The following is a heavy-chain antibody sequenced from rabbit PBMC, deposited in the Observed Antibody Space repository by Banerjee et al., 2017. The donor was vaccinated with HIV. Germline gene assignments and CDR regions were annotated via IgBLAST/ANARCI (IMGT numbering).Heavy chain of an antibody. J-gene: IGHJ6*01. Sequence: QEQLEESGGDLVQPEGSLTVTCKASGFTLSSYYMCWVRQAPGKGLELIACIYTGGGTTYYASWAKGRFTISKTSSTTVTLQMTSLTAADTATYFCARGGYGGTSFSGMDLWGPGTL. D-gene: IGHD4-2*01. CDR2: IYTGGGTT. CDR1: GFTLSSYY. V-gene: IGHV1S45*01. CDR3: ARGGYGGTSFSGMDL.